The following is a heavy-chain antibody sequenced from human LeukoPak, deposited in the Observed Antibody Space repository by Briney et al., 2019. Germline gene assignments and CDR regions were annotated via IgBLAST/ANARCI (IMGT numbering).Heavy chain of an antibody. CDR1: GGSFSGYY. Sequence: PSETLSLTCAVYGGSFSGYYWSWIRQPPGKGLEWVGEINHSGSTNYNPSLKSRVTMSVDTSKNQFSLKLSSVTAADTAVYYCARDRRTIFGVVNYFDYWGQGTLVTVSS. CDR2: INHSGST. CDR3: ARDRRTIFGVVNYFDY. D-gene: IGHD3-3*01. J-gene: IGHJ4*02. V-gene: IGHV4-34*01.